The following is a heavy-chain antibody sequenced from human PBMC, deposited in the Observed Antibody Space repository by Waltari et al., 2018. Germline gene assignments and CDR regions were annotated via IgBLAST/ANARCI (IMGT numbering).Heavy chain of an antibody. CDR2: IKQYEDEN. V-gene: IGHV3-7*01. CDR1: GFPFRNYW. CDR3: ASVATGGWRGSLDC. J-gene: IGHJ4*02. D-gene: IGHD6-19*01. Sequence: EVQLVAPGGGVVQPGGSLRLSCAASGFPFRNYWMRCVRDAPGKGLEWVAHIKQYEDENYYGDSVRGRFTISRDNAESSLSLQMNSLRAEDTAVYYCASVATGGWRGSLDCWGRGTLVTVSS.